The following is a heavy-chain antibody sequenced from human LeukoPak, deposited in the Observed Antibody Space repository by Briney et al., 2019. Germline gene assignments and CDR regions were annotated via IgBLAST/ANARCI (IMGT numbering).Heavy chain of an antibody. J-gene: IGHJ6*03. Sequence: ASVKVSCKASGYTFTGYYMHWVRQAPGQGLEWMGWINPNSGGTNYAQKFQGRVTMTRDTSISTAYMELSRLRSDDTAVYYCARAPSWNYNRYYYYYVDVWGRGTTVTVSS. CDR1: GYTFTGYY. CDR3: ARAPSWNYNRYYYYYVDV. V-gene: IGHV1-2*02. CDR2: INPNSGGT. D-gene: IGHD1-7*01.